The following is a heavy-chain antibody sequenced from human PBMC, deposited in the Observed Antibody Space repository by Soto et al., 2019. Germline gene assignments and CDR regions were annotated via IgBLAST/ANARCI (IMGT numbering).Heavy chain of an antibody. CDR3: AHTNYDILTGYYPRIYFHH. D-gene: IGHD3-9*01. J-gene: IGHJ1*01. V-gene: IGHV2-5*02. Sequence: QITLKESGPTLVKPTQTLTLTCTFSGFSLSTSGVGVGWIRQPPEKALEWLALIYWDDNKRYSPSLKSRLTSTNDTSKSQVVLTMTNMDPVDTGTYYCAHTNYDILTGYYPRIYFHHWGQGTLVTVSS. CDR1: GFSLSTSGVG. CDR2: IYWDDNK.